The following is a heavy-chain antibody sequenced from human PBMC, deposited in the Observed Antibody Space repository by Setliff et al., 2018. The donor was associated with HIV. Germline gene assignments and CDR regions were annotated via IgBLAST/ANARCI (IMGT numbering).Heavy chain of an antibody. Sequence: PSETLSLTCGVSGIPIDRVYSWAWIRQPPGXXLEWIGTISHSGSTHYNSPLQGRISISIDTSKNQFSLTLTSVTAADTAMYYCARDQSDYNVLTGFGDFDYWGHGTLVTAPQ. J-gene: IGHJ4*01. CDR1: GIPIDRVYS. D-gene: IGHD3-9*01. CDR3: ARDQSDYNVLTGFGDFDY. CDR2: ISHSGST. V-gene: IGHV4-38-2*02.